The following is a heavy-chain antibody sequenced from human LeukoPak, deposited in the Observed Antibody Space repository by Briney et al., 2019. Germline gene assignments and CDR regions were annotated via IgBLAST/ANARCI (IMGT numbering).Heavy chain of an antibody. CDR3: ARDKSWQWLVPWYFDL. Sequence: GGSLRLSCAASGFPFSDYYMSWIRQAPGKGLEWISYISSGSDYTNYADSVKGRFTISRDNAKNSLYLQMNSLRAEDTAVYYCARDKSWQWLVPWYFDLWGRGTLVTVSS. J-gene: IGHJ2*01. V-gene: IGHV3-11*06. CDR2: ISSGSDYT. CDR1: GFPFSDYY. D-gene: IGHD6-19*01.